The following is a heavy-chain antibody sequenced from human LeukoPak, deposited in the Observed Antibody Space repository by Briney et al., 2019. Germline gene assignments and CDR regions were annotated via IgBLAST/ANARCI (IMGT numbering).Heavy chain of an antibody. CDR3: ARYSGSGNGRYHFDY. V-gene: IGHV4-59*08. CDR1: GGSISSYY. Sequence: PSETLSLTCTVSGGSISSYYWSWIRQPPGKGLEWIGYIYYSGSTNYNPSLKSRVTISVDTSKNQFSLNLISATAADTAVYYCARYSGSGNGRYHFDYWGQGTLVTVSS. D-gene: IGHD1-26*01. J-gene: IGHJ4*02. CDR2: IYYSGST.